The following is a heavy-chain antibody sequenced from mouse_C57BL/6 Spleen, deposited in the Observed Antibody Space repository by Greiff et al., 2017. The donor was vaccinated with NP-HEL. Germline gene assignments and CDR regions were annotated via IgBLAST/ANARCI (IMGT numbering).Heavy chain of an antibody. D-gene: IGHD4-1*02. J-gene: IGHJ2*01. CDR3: ARGQLGRGY. Sequence: EVQLVESGGGLVKPGGSLKLSCAASGFTFSSYAMSWVRQTPEKRLEWVATISDGGSYTYYPDNVKGRFTISRDNAKNNLYLQMSHLKSEDTAMYYCARGQLGRGYWGQGTTLTVSS. CDR2: ISDGGSYT. V-gene: IGHV5-4*01. CDR1: GFTFSSYA.